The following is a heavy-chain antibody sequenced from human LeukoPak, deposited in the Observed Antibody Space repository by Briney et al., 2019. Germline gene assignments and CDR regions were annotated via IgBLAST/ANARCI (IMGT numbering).Heavy chain of an antibody. CDR3: ARGLMVRGVLRYMDV. Sequence: KSSETLSLTCTVSGGSISTYYWNWIRQPAGKGLEWIGRVYISGSTNYNPSLKSRVTMSVDTSKNQFSLNLSSVTAADTAVYHCARGLMVRGVLRYMDVWGKGTTVTISS. J-gene: IGHJ6*03. CDR2: VYISGST. D-gene: IGHD3-10*01. V-gene: IGHV4-4*07. CDR1: GGSISTYY.